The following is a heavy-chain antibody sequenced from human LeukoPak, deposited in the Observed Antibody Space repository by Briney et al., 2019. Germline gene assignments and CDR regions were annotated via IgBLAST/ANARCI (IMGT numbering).Heavy chain of an antibody. CDR3: ARGRVYGSGSRRPNFDY. CDR2: IYTSGST. Sequence: SETLSLTCTVSGGSISSGSYYWSWIRQPAGKGLEWIGRIYTSGSTNYNPSLKSRVTISVDTSKNQFSLKLSSVTAADTAVYYCARGRVYGSGSRRPNFDYWGQGTLVTVSS. J-gene: IGHJ4*02. D-gene: IGHD3-10*01. V-gene: IGHV4-61*02. CDR1: GGSISSGSYY.